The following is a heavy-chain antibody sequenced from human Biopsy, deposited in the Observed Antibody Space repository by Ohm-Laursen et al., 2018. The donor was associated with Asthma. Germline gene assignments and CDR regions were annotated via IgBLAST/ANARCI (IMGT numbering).Heavy chain of an antibody. J-gene: IGHJ4*02. CDR2: IYYSGST. Sequence: SDTLSLTWTVSYGSITSGGYYWTWIRQHPGKGLEWIGFIYYSGSTYYNPSLKSRVSISIDTSKNKFSLKLSSVTAADTAVYYCARAQDYYDSRGYYRSFDYWGQGTLVTVSS. V-gene: IGHV4-31*02. D-gene: IGHD3-22*01. CDR1: YGSITSGGYY. CDR3: ARAQDYYDSRGYYRSFDY.